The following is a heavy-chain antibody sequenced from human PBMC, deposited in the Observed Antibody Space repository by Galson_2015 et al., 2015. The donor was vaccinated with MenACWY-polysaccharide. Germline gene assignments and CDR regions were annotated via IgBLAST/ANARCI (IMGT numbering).Heavy chain of an antibody. D-gene: IGHD6-19*01. CDR1: GFTFTSYA. CDR2: IRSSGTNT. CDR3: ARESSRIVFHAFEI. J-gene: IGHJ3*02. Sequence: SLRISCAASGFTFTSYAMSWVRQAPGKGLEWVSAIRSSGTNTYYADSVKGRFTISRDNSKNTLYLQMNSLRAEDTAVYYCARESSRIVFHAFEIWGQGTMVTVSS. V-gene: IGHV3-23*01.